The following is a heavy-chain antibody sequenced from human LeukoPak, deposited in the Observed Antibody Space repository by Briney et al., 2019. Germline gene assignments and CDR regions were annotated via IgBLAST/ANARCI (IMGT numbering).Heavy chain of an antibody. CDR3: ARRWLGLPSDY. CDR1: GGSFSGYY. CDR2: INHSGST. J-gene: IGHJ4*02. D-gene: IGHD4-23*01. V-gene: IGHV4-34*01. Sequence: PSETLSLTCAVYGGSFSGYYWSWIRQPPGKGLEWIGEINHSGSTNYNPSLKSRVTISVDTSKNQFSLKLSSVTAADTAVYYCARRWLGLPSDYWGQGTLVTVSS.